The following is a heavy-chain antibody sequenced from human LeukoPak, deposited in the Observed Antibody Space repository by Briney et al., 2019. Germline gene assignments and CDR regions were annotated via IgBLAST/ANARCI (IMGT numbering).Heavy chain of an antibody. Sequence: ASVKLCCNVCGYAFTVYYMHWVRQAPGQGLEWMGRINPHCGGTNYAQKVQGRVTMTRDTSISTAYMELSRLRSDETAVYYCARHGIAAAGTDYWGQGTLVTVSS. V-gene: IGHV1-2*06. CDR3: ARHGIAAAGTDY. J-gene: IGHJ4*02. CDR1: GYAFTVYY. D-gene: IGHD6-13*01. CDR2: INPHCGGT.